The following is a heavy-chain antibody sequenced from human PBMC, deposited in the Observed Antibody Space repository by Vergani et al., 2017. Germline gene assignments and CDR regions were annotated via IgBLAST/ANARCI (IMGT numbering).Heavy chain of an antibody. J-gene: IGHJ4*02. CDR3: ARVVDHCGGDCYADY. V-gene: IGHV4-30-2*01. CDR1: GGSISSGGYS. Sequence: QLQLQESGSGLVKPSQTLSLTCAVSGGSISSGGYSWSWIRQPPGKGLEWIGYIYHSGSTYYNPSLKSRVTISVDRSKNQFSLKLSSVTAADTAVYYCARVVDHCGGDCYADYWGQGTLVTVSS. D-gene: IGHD2-21*01. CDR2: IYHSGST.